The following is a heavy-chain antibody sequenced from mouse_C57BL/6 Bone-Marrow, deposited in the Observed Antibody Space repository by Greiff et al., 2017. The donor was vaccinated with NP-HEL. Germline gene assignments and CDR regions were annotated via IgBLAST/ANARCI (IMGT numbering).Heavy chain of an antibody. CDR2: ISSGGSYT. CDR3: ARKGYWYFDV. CDR1: GFTFSSYG. Sequence: EVKLVESGGDLVKPGGSLKLSCAASGFTFSSYGMSWVRQTPDKRLEWVATISSGGSYTYYPDSVKGRFTISRDNAKNTLYLQLSSLKSEDTAMCYCARKGYWYFDVWGTGTTVTVSS. J-gene: IGHJ1*03. V-gene: IGHV5-6*01.